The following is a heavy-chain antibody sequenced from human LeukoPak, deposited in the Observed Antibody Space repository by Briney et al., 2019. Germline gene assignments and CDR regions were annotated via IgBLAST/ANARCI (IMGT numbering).Heavy chain of an antibody. D-gene: IGHD3-9*01. Sequence: GGSLRLSCAASGFTFSSYGMSWVRQAPGKGLEWVSAISGSGGSTYYADSMKGRFTISRDNSKNTLYLQMNSLRAEDTAVYYCAKVGYYDILTGYRWYFDLWGRGTLVTVSS. CDR3: AKVGYYDILTGYRWYFDL. V-gene: IGHV3-23*01. CDR2: ISGSGGST. J-gene: IGHJ2*01. CDR1: GFTFSSYG.